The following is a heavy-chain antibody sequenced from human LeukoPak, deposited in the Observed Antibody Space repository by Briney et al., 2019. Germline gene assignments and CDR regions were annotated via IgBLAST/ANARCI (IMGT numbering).Heavy chain of an antibody. J-gene: IGHJ4*02. CDR2: IIPIFGTA. CDR3: ARDRYYDSSGYHTSEYYFDY. Sequence: SVKVSCKASGGTFSSYAISWVRQAPGQGLEWMGGIIPIFGTANYAQKFQGRVTITTDESTSTAYMELSSLRSEDTAVYYCARDRYYDSSGYHTSEYYFDYWGQGTLVTVSS. CDR1: GGTFSSYA. D-gene: IGHD3-22*01. V-gene: IGHV1-69*05.